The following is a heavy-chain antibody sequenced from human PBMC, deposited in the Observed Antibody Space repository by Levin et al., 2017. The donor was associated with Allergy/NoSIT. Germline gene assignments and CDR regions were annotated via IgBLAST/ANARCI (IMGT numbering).Heavy chain of an antibody. CDR3: AKDGSRLYS. Sequence: SRGSLRLSCAASGFTFSSSAMSWVRQAPGKGLEWVSAITGPFQTTYYADSVKGRFTISRDNSKNTLYLQINSLRVDDTAVYYCAKDGSRLYSWGQGTLVTVAS. D-gene: IGHD3-16*01. V-gene: IGHV3-23*01. CDR2: ITGPFQTT. J-gene: IGHJ4*02. CDR1: GFTFSSSA.